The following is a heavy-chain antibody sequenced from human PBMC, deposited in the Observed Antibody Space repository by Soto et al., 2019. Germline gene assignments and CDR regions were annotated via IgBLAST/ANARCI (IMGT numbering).Heavy chain of an antibody. V-gene: IGHV1-18*04. J-gene: IGHJ3*02. CDR2: ISAYNGNT. D-gene: IGHD3-22*01. Sequence: GASVKVSCKASGYTFTSYGISWVRQAPGQGLEWMGWISAYNGNTNYAQKLQGRVTMTTDTSTSTAYMELRSLRSDDTAVYYCARDYYDSSGYWLDAFDIWGQGTMVTV. CDR3: ARDYYDSSGYWLDAFDI. CDR1: GYTFTSYG.